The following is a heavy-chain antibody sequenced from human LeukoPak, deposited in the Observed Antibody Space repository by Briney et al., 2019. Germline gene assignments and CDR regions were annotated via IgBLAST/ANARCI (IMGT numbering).Heavy chain of an antibody. CDR2: IWYDGSNK. J-gene: IGHJ4*02. D-gene: IGHD2-15*01. CDR1: GFTFSSYG. CDR3: ARGTANSGAVDY. Sequence: PGRSLRLSCAASGFTFSSYGMHWVRQAPGKGLEWVAVIWYDGSNKYYADSVKGRFTISRDNSKNTLYLQMNSLRAEDTAVYYCARGTANSGAVDYWGQGTLVTVSS. V-gene: IGHV3-33*01.